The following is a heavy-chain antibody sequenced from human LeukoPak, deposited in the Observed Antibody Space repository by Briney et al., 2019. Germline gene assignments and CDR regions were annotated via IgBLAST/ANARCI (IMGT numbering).Heavy chain of an antibody. V-gene: IGHV3-21*01. D-gene: IGHD3-22*01. Sequence: PGGSLRLSCAASGFTFSSYAMNWVRQAPGKGLEWVSSISSSSSYIYYADSVKGRFTISRDNAKNSLYLQMNSLRAEDTAVYYCARDRGYYYDSSGYYYDYWGQGTLVTVSS. CDR2: ISSSSSYI. J-gene: IGHJ4*02. CDR1: GFTFSSYA. CDR3: ARDRGYYYDSSGYYYDY.